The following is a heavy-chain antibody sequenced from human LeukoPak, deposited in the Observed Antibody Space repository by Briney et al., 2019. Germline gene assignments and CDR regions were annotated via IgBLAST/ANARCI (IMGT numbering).Heavy chain of an antibody. V-gene: IGHV1-3*01. D-gene: IGHD6-6*01. CDR2: IYPGNGDT. CDR3: ARTAGRTFDY. J-gene: IGHJ4*02. Sequence: GASVKVSCKSSGYTFTTYAIHWVRQAPGQRPEWMGWIYPGNGDTKYSQKFQGRVTMTRDTSTSTVYTELSSLRSEDTAVYYCARTAGRTFDYWGQGTLVTVSS. CDR1: GYTFTTYA.